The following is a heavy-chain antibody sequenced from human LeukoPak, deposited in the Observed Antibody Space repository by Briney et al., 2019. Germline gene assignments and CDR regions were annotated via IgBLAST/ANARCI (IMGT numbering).Heavy chain of an antibody. CDR2: ISGSGGST. Sequence: GGSLRLSCAASGFTFSSYAMSWVRQAPGKGLEWVSAISGSGGSTYYADSVKGRFTISRDNSKNTLYLQMNSLRAEDTAVYYCGKRKGGYYGSGSAVGYYMDVWGKGTTVTVSS. V-gene: IGHV3-23*01. CDR3: GKRKGGYYGSGSAVGYYMDV. CDR1: GFTFSSYA. D-gene: IGHD3-10*01. J-gene: IGHJ6*03.